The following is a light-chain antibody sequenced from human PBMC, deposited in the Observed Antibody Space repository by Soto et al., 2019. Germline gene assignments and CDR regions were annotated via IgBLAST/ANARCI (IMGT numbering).Light chain of an antibody. Sequence: EIVMTQSPATLSVSPGERVTLSCRASQSVSSSYLAWYQQKPGQAPRLLIYGASSKATGIPDRFSGSGSGTEFTLTISSLQSEDFAVYYCQQYNNWPRTFGQGTKVDI. CDR2: GAS. CDR3: QQYNNWPRT. V-gene: IGKV3D-15*01. J-gene: IGKJ1*01. CDR1: QSVSSSY.